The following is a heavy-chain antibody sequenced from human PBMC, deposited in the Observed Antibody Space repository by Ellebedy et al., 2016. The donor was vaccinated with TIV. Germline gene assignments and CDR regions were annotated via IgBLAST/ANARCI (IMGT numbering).Heavy chain of an antibody. D-gene: IGHD2-2*03. V-gene: IGHV4-34*01. Sequence: MPSETLSLTCAVYGESFSGYYWSWIRQPPGKGLEWIGEINHSGSTNYNPSLKSRVTISLDTSKNQFSLKLTSVTAADTAVYYCARLPHGSVFGYFDYWGQGTLVTVSS. CDR1: GESFSGYY. J-gene: IGHJ4*02. CDR2: INHSGST. CDR3: ARLPHGSVFGYFDY.